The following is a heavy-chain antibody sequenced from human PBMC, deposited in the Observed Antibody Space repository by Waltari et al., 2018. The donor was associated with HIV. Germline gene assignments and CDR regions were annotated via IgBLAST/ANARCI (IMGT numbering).Heavy chain of an antibody. Sequence: QQQLVQSGAAVKTPEASVTVSCKASGYPFTSVDIHWVRQDAGHGFEWMGWMNPNSGNAGYVQKFQGRVTMTRNTSISTAYMELSSLRSDDTAVYYCARALGRGYCGSTSCFIDYWGQGTLVTVSS. CDR3: ARALGRGYCGSTSCFIDY. V-gene: IGHV1-8*01. J-gene: IGHJ4*02. CDR2: MNPNSGNA. CDR1: GYPFTSVD. D-gene: IGHD2-2*01.